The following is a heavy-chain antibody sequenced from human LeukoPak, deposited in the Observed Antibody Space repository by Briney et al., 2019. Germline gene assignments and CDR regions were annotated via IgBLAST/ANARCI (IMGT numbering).Heavy chain of an antibody. V-gene: IGHV7-4-1*02. J-gene: IGHJ6*02. CDR1: GYTFTSYA. Sequence: ASVKVSCKASGYTFTSYAMNWVRQAPGQGLEWMGWINTNTGNPTYAQGFTGRFVFSLDTSVSTAYLQISSLKAEDTAVYYCARGYSGYVGYYYGMDVWGQGTTVTVSS. CDR2: INTNTGNP. D-gene: IGHD5-12*01. CDR3: ARGYSGYVGYYYGMDV.